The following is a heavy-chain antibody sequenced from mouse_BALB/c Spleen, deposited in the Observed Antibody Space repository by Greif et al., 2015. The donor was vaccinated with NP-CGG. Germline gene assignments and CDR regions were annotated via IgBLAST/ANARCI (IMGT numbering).Heavy chain of an antibody. Sequence: QVQLQQSGPELVRPGASVKISCKASGYAFSSSWMNWVKQRPGQGLEWIGRIYPGDGDTNYNGKFKGKATLTADKSSSTAYMQLSSLTSVDSAVYFCARRGYGIAMDYWGQGTSVTVSS. CDR1: GYAFSSSW. CDR3: ARRGYGIAMDY. CDR2: IYPGDGDT. D-gene: IGHD1-1*01. V-gene: IGHV1-82*01. J-gene: IGHJ4*01.